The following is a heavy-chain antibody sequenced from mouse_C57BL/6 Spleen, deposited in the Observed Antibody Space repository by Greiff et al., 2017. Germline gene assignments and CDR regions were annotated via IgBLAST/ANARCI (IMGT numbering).Heavy chain of an antibody. V-gene: IGHV1-50*01. CDR1: GYTFTSYW. CDR3: ARRDGSSSIY. J-gene: IGHJ2*01. Sequence: QVQLQQSGAELVKPGASVKLSCKASGYTFTSYWMQWVKQRPGQGLEWIGEIDPSDSCTNYNQKFKGKATLTVDTSSSTAYMQLSSLTSEDSAVYYCARRDGSSSIYWGQGTTLTVSS. CDR2: IDPSDSCT. D-gene: IGHD1-1*01.